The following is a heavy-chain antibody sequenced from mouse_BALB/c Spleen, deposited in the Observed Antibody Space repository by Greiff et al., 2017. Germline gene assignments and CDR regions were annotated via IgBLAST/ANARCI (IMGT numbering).Heavy chain of an antibody. V-gene: IGHV1S127*01. CDR2: IDPSDSET. D-gene: IGHD2-1*01. CDR1: GYSFTSNW. J-gene: IGHJ2*01. CDR3: ARGGNGNSYYFDY. Sequence: QVHVKQSGPQLVRPGASVKISCKASGYSFTSNWMHWVKQRPGQGLEWIGMIDPSDSETRLNQKFKDKATLTVDKSSSTAYMQLSSPTSEDSAVYYCARGGNGNSYYFDYWGQGTTLTVSS.